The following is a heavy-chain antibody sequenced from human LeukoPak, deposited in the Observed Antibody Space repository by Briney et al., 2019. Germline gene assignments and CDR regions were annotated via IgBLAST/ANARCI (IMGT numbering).Heavy chain of an antibody. CDR3: ARDYHDFWSGWAFDI. V-gene: IGHV3-48*01. D-gene: IGHD3-3*01. CDR1: GFTFSSDS. Sequence: SGGSLRLSCAASGFTFSSDSMNWVRQAPGKGREWVSYISSSSSTIYYADSVKGRFTISRDNAKNSLYLQMNSLRAEDTAVYYCARDYHDFWSGWAFDIWGQGTMVTVSS. CDR2: ISSSSSTI. J-gene: IGHJ3*02.